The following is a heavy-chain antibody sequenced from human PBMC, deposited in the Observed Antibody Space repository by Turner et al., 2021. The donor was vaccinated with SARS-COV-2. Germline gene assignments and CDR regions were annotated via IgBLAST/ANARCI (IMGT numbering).Heavy chain of an antibody. J-gene: IGHJ4*02. CDR3: ARSIVVVPAAISY. CDR1: GYTFTGYY. V-gene: IGHV1-2*02. Sequence: QVQLVQSGAEVKKPGASVKVSCKASGYTFTGYYMHWVRQAPGQGLEWMGWINPNSGGTNYTQKFQGRVTMTRDMSISTAYMELSRLRSDDTAVYYCARSIVVVPAAISYWGQGTLVTVSS. CDR2: INPNSGGT. D-gene: IGHD2-2*02.